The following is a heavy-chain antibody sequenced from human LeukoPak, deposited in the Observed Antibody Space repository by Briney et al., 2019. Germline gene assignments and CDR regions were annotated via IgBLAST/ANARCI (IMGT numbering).Heavy chain of an antibody. J-gene: IGHJ5*02. V-gene: IGHV1-69*06. CDR2: IIPIFGTA. Sequence: SVKVSCKASGGTFSIYAISWVRQAPGQGLEWMGGIIPIFGTANYAQKFQGRVTITADKSTSNAYMELSSLRSEDTAVYYCARCKDGGYINWFDPWGQGTLVTVSS. CDR1: GGTFSIYA. CDR3: ARCKDGGYINWFDP. D-gene: IGHD5-12*01.